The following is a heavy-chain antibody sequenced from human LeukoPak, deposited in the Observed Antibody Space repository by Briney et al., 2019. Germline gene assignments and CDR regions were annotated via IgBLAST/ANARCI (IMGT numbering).Heavy chain of an antibody. CDR3: ARVGAAAWTAPGVY. CDR1: GYTFTGYY. CDR2: INPNSGGT. J-gene: IGHJ4*02. D-gene: IGHD6-13*01. V-gene: IGHV1-2*02. Sequence: ASVKVSCKASGYTFTGYYMHWVRQAPGQGLEWMGWINPNSGGTNYAQKFQGRVTMTRDTSISTAYMELSRLRSDDTAVYYCARVGAAAWTAPGVYWGQGTLVTVSS.